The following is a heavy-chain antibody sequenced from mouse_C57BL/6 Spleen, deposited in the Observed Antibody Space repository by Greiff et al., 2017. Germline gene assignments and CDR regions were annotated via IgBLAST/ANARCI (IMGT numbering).Heavy chain of an antibody. CDR3: ARQGGLMDY. J-gene: IGHJ4*01. Sequence: EVQVVESGGDLVKPGGSLKLSCAASGFTFSSYGMSWVRQTPDKRLEWVATISSGGSYTYYPDSVKGRFTISRDNAKNTLYLQMSSLKSEDTAMYYCARQGGLMDYWGQGTSVTVSS. CDR1: GFTFSSYG. V-gene: IGHV5-6*01. CDR2: ISSGGSYT.